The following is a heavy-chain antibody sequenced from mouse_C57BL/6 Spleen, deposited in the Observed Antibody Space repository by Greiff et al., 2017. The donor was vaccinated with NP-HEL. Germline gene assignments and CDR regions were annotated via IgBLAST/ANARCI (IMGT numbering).Heavy chain of an antibody. CDR2: ISGGGGNT. D-gene: IGHD1-1*01. Sequence: DVMLVESGGGLVKPGGSLKLSCAASGFTFSSYTMSWVRQTPEKRLEWVATISGGGGNTYYPDSVKGRFTISRDNAKNTLYLQMSSLRSEDTALYYCARSFYYYDAMDYWGQGTSVTVSS. J-gene: IGHJ4*01. CDR3: ARSFYYYDAMDY. CDR1: GFTFSSYT. V-gene: IGHV5-9*01.